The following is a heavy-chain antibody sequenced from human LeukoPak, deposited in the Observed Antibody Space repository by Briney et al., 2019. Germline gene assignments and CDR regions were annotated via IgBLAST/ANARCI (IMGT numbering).Heavy chain of an antibody. V-gene: IGHV3-64*02. D-gene: IGHD2-2*01. J-gene: IGHJ6*02. CDR1: GSTFSGDA. Sequence: GSLRLSCAASGSTFSGDAMHWVRQAPGKGLEYVSGISGGSPYYADSVKGRFTISRDISKNTLNLQMGSLRTEDMGVYYCARSSRPFTSGNFYFYGMDVWGQGTTVTVSS. CDR3: ARSSRPFTSGNFYFYGMDV. CDR2: ISGGSP.